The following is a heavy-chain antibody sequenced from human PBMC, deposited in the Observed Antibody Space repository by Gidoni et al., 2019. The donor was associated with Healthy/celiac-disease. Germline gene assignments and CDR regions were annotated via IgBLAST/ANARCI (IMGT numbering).Heavy chain of an antibody. Sequence: EVQLVQSGAEVTKPGESLKISCKGSGYSFTDHWIGWVRQMPGKGLEWMGIIYPGDSDTRYGPSFRGQVTISADKSISTAYLQWNSLKASDTAVYYCARHGKVDYSASGANFNMDVWGQGTTVIVS. J-gene: IGHJ6*02. CDR1: GYSFTDHW. D-gene: IGHD3-10*01. CDR2: IYPGDSDT. V-gene: IGHV5-51*01. CDR3: ARHGKVDYSASGANFNMDV.